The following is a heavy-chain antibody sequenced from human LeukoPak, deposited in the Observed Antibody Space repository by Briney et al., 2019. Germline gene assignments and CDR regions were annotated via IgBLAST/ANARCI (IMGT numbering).Heavy chain of an antibody. CDR2: IYTGGRT. D-gene: IGHD3-10*01. Sequence: SETLSLTCAVSYGSISNYYWSWIRQPPGKGLEWIGYIYTGGRTDYTPSLKSRVTISVDTSKNQFSLKLSSVTAADTAVYYCARDRSGPDDYGMDVWGQGTTVTVSS. CDR1: YGSISNYY. J-gene: IGHJ6*02. V-gene: IGHV4-59*01. CDR3: ARDRSGPDDYGMDV.